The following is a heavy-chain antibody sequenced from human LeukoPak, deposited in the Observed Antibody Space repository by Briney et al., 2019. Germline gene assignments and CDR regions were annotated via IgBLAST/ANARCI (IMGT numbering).Heavy chain of an antibody. CDR2: INHSGST. CDR1: GFTFNNYW. J-gene: IGHJ4*02. Sequence: GSLRLSCEASGFTFNNYWMSWFRQPPGKGLEWIGEINHSGSTNYNPSLKSRVTISVDTSKNQFSLKLSSVTAADTAVYYCARGSSGGSLPDWGQGTLVTVSS. V-gene: IGHV4-34*01. CDR3: ARGSSGGSLPD. D-gene: IGHD2-15*01.